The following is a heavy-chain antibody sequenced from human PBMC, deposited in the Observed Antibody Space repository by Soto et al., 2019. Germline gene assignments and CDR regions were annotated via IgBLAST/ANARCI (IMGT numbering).Heavy chain of an antibody. Sequence: QVQLQLSGPGLVKPSQALSLTCDSSGDRVSSNTAGWSWIRQSRSRGLEWLGRTYYRSKWYYDYAVSVKGRITINPDTSKNQFSLQLSSVTPEDTVVYYCAKGGLVRGAFHGWFDPWGQGTLVTVSS. CDR1: GDRVSSNTAG. V-gene: IGHV6-1*01. J-gene: IGHJ5*02. CDR2: TYYRSKWYY. D-gene: IGHD3-10*01. CDR3: AKGGLVRGAFHGWFDP.